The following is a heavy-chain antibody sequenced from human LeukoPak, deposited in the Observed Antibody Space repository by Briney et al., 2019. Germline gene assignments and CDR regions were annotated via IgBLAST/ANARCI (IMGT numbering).Heavy chain of an antibody. CDR3: ARSDGIVGEEAWFDP. CDR1: GGSISTFH. Sequence: SETLSLTCSVSGGSISTFHWHWIRQPPGKGLEWVGYIFSSDITNYNPSLRSRVIISVDTSKNQFSLKLRSVTAADTAVYFCARSDGIVGEEAWFDPWGQGTLVTVSS. CDR2: IFSSDIT. D-gene: IGHD1-26*01. J-gene: IGHJ5*02. V-gene: IGHV4-4*09.